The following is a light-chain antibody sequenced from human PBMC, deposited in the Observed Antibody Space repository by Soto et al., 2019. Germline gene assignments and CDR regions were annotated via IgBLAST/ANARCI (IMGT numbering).Light chain of an antibody. V-gene: IGLV1-44*01. Sequence: QPVLTQPTSASGTPGQRVTISCSGSSSNIGSNPVNWYQHLPGTAPKLLIYTNNQRPSGVPDRFSGSKSGTSASLAISGLQSDDESDYYCAAWDDSLNGPVFGGGTKLTVL. CDR2: TNN. CDR3: AAWDDSLNGPV. J-gene: IGLJ2*01. CDR1: SSNIGSNP.